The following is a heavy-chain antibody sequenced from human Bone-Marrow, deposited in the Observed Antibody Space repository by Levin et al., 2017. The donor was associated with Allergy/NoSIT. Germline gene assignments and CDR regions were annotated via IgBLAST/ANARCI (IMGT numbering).Heavy chain of an antibody. V-gene: IGHV3-9*01. J-gene: IGHJ4*02. D-gene: IGHD3-22*01. CDR2: ISWNSGSI. Sequence: SLKISCAASGFTFDDYAMHWVRQAPGKGLEWVSGISWNSGSIGYADSVKGRFTISRDNAKNSLYLQMNSLRAEDTALYYCAKTPGPYYYDSSGYPEYYFDYWGQGTLVTVSS. CDR3: AKTPGPYYYDSSGYPEYYFDY. CDR1: GFTFDDYA.